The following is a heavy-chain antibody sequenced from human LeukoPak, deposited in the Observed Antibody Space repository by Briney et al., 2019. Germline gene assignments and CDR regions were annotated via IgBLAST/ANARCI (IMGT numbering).Heavy chain of an antibody. J-gene: IGHJ4*02. CDR3: ARHNNYDFWSGYFGY. CDR1: GYSISSGYY. V-gene: IGHV4-38-2*01. D-gene: IGHD3-3*01. CDR2: IYHSGST. Sequence: PSETLSLTCAVSGYSISSGYYWGWIRQPPGKGLEWIGSIYHSGSTYYNPSLKSRVTISVDTSKNQFSLKLSSVTAADTAVYYCARHNNYDFWSGYFGYWGQGTLVTVSS.